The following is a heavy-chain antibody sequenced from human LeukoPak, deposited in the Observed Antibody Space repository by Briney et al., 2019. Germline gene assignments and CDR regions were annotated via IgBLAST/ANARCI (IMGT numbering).Heavy chain of an antibody. CDR2: IWHDGSYE. Sequence: GGSLRLSCAASGFTFSRYGMHWVRQAPGKGLEWVAVIWHDGSYEYYADSVKGRFTISRDSSKNTLYLQMNSLRAEDTAVYYCAKVMTRTMVRGVPPSDYWGQGTLVTVSS. J-gene: IGHJ4*02. D-gene: IGHD3-10*01. CDR1: GFTFSRYG. CDR3: AKVMTRTMVRGVPPSDY. V-gene: IGHV3-33*06.